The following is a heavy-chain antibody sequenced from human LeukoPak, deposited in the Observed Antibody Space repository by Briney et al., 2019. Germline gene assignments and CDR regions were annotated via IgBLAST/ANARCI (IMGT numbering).Heavy chain of an antibody. CDR2: ISHSGRA. V-gene: IGHV4-34*01. D-gene: IGHD3-10*01. CDR1: GGSFSGYY. J-gene: IGHJ4*02. CDR3: ARVVMVRGVIPYHFDY. Sequence: SETLSLTCAVYGGSFSGYYWTWIRQPPGKGLEWIGEISHSGRANYNPSLKSRVTISVDTSKNQFSLKLSSVTAADTAVYYCARVVMVRGVIPYHFDYWGQGTLVTVSS.